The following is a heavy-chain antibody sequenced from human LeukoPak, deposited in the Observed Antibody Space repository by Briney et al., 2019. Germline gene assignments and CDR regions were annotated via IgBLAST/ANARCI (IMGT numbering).Heavy chain of an antibody. Sequence: GGSLRLSCAASGFTFSSYWMSWVRQAPGKGLEWVANIKQDGSEKYYVDSVKGRFTISRDNAKNSLYLQMNSLRAEDSAVYYCASPLYYDFWSGYYTEDYWGQGTLVTVSS. J-gene: IGHJ4*02. CDR1: GFTFSSYW. CDR3: ASPLYYDFWSGYYTEDY. D-gene: IGHD3-3*01. V-gene: IGHV3-7*01. CDR2: IKQDGSEK.